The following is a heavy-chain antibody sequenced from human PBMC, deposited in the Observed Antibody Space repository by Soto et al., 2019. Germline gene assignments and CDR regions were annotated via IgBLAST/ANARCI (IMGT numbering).Heavy chain of an antibody. CDR3: ARVGGINWFDP. CDR2: IYYSGST. J-gene: IGHJ5*02. CDR1: GGSISSGGYY. Sequence: QVQLQESGPGLVKPSQTLSLTCTVSGGSISSGGYYWSWIRQHPGKGLEWIGYIYYSGSTYYNPYLKSRVTLSVDPAKNQFSLKLSSVTAADTAVYYCARVGGINWFDPWGQGTLVTVSS. D-gene: IGHD3-16*01. V-gene: IGHV4-31*03.